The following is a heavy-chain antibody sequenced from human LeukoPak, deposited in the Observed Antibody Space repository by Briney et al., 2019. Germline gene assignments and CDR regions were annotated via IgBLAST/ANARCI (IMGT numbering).Heavy chain of an antibody. CDR3: ARMWGYCSGGSCYYYGLDV. D-gene: IGHD2-15*01. Sequence: SETLSLTCAVYGGSFSAYYWSWIGQPPGKGLEWIGEINHSGSTNYNPSLKSRVTISVDTSKNQFSLNLSSVTAADTAVYYCARMWGYCSGGSCYYYGLDVWGQGTTVTVSS. CDR2: INHSGST. CDR1: GGSFSAYY. V-gene: IGHV4-34*01. J-gene: IGHJ6*02.